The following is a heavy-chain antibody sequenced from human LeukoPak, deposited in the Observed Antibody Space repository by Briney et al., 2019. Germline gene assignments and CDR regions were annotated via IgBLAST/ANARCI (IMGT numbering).Heavy chain of an antibody. D-gene: IGHD6-19*01. CDR2: IYHSGST. Sequence: SETLSLTCTVSGYSISSGYYWGWIRQPPGKGLEWIGSIYHSGSTYYNPSLKSRVTISVDTSKNQFSLKLSSVTAADTAVYYCASVSIAVAGIDYWGQGTLVTVSS. CDR1: GYSISSGYY. V-gene: IGHV4-38-2*02. CDR3: ASVSIAVAGIDY. J-gene: IGHJ4*02.